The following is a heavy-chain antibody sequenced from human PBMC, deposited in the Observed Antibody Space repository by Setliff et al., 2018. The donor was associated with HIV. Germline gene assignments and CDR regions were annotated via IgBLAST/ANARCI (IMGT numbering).Heavy chain of an antibody. J-gene: IGHJ4*02. D-gene: IGHD6-6*01. CDR3: ARHRGSSSRGPGEIDY. CDR1: GGSIRSSNYY. Sequence: PSETLSLTCTVSGGSIRSSNYYWGWIRQPPGKGLEWIGHIYYTGSTYYNPSLKSRVTISVDTSKNQFSLELSSVTTTDTAVYYCARHRGSSSRGPGEIDYWGQGTLVTVSS. CDR2: IYYTGST. V-gene: IGHV4-39*01.